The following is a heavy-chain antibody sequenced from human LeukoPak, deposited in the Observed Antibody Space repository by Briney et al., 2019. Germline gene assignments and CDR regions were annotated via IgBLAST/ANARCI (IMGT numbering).Heavy chain of an antibody. J-gene: IGHJ1*01. CDR2: ISSNGGST. D-gene: IGHD3-22*01. CDR1: GFTFSSYG. Sequence: PGGSLRLSCSASGFTFSSYGLHWVRQAPGKGLQYVSGISSNGGSTDYADSVKGRFTISRDNSKNTLYLQMNSLRAEDTAVYYCARDSMIVGWYFQHWGQGTLVTVSS. CDR3: ARDSMIVGWYFQH. V-gene: IGHV3-64*04.